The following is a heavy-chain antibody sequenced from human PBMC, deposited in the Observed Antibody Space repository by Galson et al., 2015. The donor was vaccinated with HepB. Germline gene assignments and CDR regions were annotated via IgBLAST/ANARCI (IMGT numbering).Heavy chain of an antibody. CDR3: ATLGAFLMGAFDI. J-gene: IGHJ3*02. V-gene: IGHV3-53*01. CDR2: IYSGSST. D-gene: IGHD5-24*01. Sequence: SLRLSCAASGFTVSSNYMSWVRQAPGKGLEWVSVIYSGSSTYYADSVKGRFTISRDNSKNTLYLQMNSLRAEDTAVYYCATLGAFLMGAFDIWGQGTMVTVSS. CDR1: GFTVSSNY.